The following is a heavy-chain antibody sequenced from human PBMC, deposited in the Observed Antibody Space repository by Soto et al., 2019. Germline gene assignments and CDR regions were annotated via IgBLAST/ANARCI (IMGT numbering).Heavy chain of an antibody. CDR2: ISAYNGNT. D-gene: IGHD3-22*01. V-gene: IGHV1-18*01. CDR3: AREPSDSSGYYYYYGMDV. J-gene: IGHJ6*02. Sequence: QVQLVQSGAEVKKPGASVKVSCKASGYTFTSYGISWVRQAPGQGLEWMGWISAYNGNTNYAQKLQGRVTMTTDSSTSAAYMELRSLRSDDTAVYYCAREPSDSSGYYYYYGMDVWGQGTTVTVSS. CDR1: GYTFTSYG.